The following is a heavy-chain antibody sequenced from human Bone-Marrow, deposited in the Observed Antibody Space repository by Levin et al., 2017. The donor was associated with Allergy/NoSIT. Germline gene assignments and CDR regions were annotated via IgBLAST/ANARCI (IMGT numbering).Heavy chain of an antibody. D-gene: IGHD6-19*01. CDR1: GFTFDDYA. CDR2: INWNSGTL. Sequence: LSLTCAASGFTFDDYAMHWVRQAPGKGLEWVSGINWNSGTLGYADSVKGRFTVSRDNAKNSLYLQMNSLRAEDTALYYCARDKKQWLVRLFDYWGQGTLVTVSS. V-gene: IGHV3-9*01. J-gene: IGHJ4*02. CDR3: ARDKKQWLVRLFDY.